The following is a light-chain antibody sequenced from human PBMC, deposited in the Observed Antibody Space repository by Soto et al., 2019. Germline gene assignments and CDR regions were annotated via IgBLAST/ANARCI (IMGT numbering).Light chain of an antibody. CDR2: GAS. J-gene: IGKJ4*01. Sequence: TQSPSTLSASVGDTVTITCRASQSIRSSYLAWYQQKPGQAPRLLIYGASSRATGIPDRFSGSGSGTDFTLTISRLEPEDFAVYYCQQYGGSPLITFGGGTKVEIK. CDR3: QQYGGSPLIT. CDR1: QSIRSSY. V-gene: IGKV3-20*01.